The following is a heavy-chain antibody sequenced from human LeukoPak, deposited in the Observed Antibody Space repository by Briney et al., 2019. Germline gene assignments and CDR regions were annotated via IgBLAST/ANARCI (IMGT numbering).Heavy chain of an antibody. D-gene: IGHD6-13*01. CDR1: GFTFRSTW. CDR3: STGGDVMIAGTRAFDI. Sequence: GGSLRLSCEGSGFTFRSTWMNWVCQAPGKGLEWVGRIKSEIDGGTRDYAAPVKGRFTVSRDDSKSTLYLQMNSLKTEDTAVYYCSTGGDVMIAGTRAFDIWGQGTMVTVSS. V-gene: IGHV3-15*05. CDR2: IKSEIDGGTR. J-gene: IGHJ3*02.